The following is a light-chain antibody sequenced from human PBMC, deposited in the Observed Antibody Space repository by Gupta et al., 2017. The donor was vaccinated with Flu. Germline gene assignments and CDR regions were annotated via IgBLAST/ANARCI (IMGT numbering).Light chain of an antibody. CDR1: QGISSY. J-gene: IGKJ5*01. CDR2: DAS. CDR3: QQVNSYPLT. V-gene: IGKV1-9*01. Sequence: DIQLTQSPSFLSASVGDRVTITCRASQGISSYLAWYQQKPGKAPNLLIYDASTLQSGVPSRFSGSGSGTEFTLTSSSLQPEDFATYYCQQVNSYPLTFGQGTRLEIQ.